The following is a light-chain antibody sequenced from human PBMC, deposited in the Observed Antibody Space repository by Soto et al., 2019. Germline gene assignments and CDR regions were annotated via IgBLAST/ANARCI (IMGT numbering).Light chain of an antibody. CDR3: EAWDDSLSGHV. CDR1: RSNIGNNY. J-gene: IGLJ1*01. V-gene: IGLV1-47*01. Sequence: QPVLTQPPSASGTPGQTVTISCSGSRSNIGNNYVCWYQQLPGAAPKLLIYRNTQRPSGVPDRFSGSKSGTAASLAISGLRSEDEADYFCEAWDDSLSGHVFGTGTKLTVL. CDR2: RNT.